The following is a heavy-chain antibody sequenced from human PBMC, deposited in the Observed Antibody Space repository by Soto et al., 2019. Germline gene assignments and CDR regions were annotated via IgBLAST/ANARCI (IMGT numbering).Heavy chain of an antibody. CDR2: INPSGGST. V-gene: IGHV1-46*03. D-gene: IGHD2-15*01. Sequence: ASVKVSCKASGYTFTSYYMHWLRQAPGQGLEWMGIINPSGGSTSYAQKFQGRVTMTRDTSTSTVYMELSSLRSEDTAVYDGARASDIVVVVAAAPSYACVSWGQ. CDR1: GYTFTSYY. J-gene: IGHJ3*02. CDR3: ARASDIVVVVAAAPSYACVS.